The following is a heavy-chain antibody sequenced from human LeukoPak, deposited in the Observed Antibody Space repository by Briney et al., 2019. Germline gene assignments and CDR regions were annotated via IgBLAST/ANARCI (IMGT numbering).Heavy chain of an antibody. D-gene: IGHD2-21*01. V-gene: IGHV4-39*07. J-gene: IGHJ4*02. Sequence: SETLSLTCTVPGGSISSSSYYWGWIRQPPGKGLEWIGSIYYSGSTYYNPSLKSRVTISVDTSKNQFSLKLSSVTAADTAVYYCARDQLAYGFGWGQGTLVTVSS. CDR3: ARDQLAYGFG. CDR2: IYYSGST. CDR1: GGSISSSSYY.